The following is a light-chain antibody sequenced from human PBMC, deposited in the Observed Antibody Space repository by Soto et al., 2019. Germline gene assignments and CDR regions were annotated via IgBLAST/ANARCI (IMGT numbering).Light chain of an antibody. V-gene: IGLV2-14*01. CDR2: EVS. J-gene: IGLJ1*01. CDR3: SSYTSCSLYV. CDR1: SSDVGGYNY. Sequence: QSALTQPASVSGSPGQSITISCTGTSSDVGGYNYVSWYQQHPGKAPKLMIYEVSNRPSGVSNRFSGSKSGNTASLTISGLQAEDEADYYCSSYTSCSLYVFGTGTKLTVL.